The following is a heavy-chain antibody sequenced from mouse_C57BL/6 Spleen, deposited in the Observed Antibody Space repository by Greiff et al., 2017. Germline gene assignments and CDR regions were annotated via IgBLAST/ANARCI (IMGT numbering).Heavy chain of an antibody. CDR3: AKGGDYGLYYYAMDY. Sequence: EVQRVESGGGLVQPGASLKLSCAASGFTFSDYYMYWVRQTPEKRLEWVAYISNGGGSTYYPDNVKGRFTISRDKAKNTLYLQMSRLQSEVTAMYSCAKGGDYGLYYYAMDYWGQGASVTVSS. CDR1: GFTFSDYY. D-gene: IGHD1-1*01. J-gene: IGHJ4*01. V-gene: IGHV5-12*01. CDR2: ISNGGGST.